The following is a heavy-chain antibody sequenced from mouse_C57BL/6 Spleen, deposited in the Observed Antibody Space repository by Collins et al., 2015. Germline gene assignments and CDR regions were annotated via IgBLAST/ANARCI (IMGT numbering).Heavy chain of an antibody. Sequence: IQLVQSGPELKKPGETVKISCKASGYSFTDYNMNWVKQSNGKSLEWIGVINPNYGTTSYNQKFKGKATLTVDQSSSTAYMQFNSLTSEDSAVYYCARRLGRAYYFDYWGQGTTLTASS. V-gene: IGHV1-39*01. J-gene: IGHJ2*01. CDR1: GYSFTDYN. D-gene: IGHD4-1*01. CDR3: ARRLGRAYYFDY. CDR2: INPNYGTT.